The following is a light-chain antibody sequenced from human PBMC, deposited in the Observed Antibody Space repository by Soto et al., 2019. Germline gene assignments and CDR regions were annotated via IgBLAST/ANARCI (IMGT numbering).Light chain of an antibody. CDR1: QSVSSN. V-gene: IGKV3-15*01. CDR2: GAS. Sequence: EIVMTQSPATLSVSPGERATLSCRASQSVSSNLAWYQQKPGQAPRLLIYGASTRATGIPARFSGSGSGTEFTLTISSLQSEDFAVYYCQHRSSWPYTFGQGTKLESK. CDR3: QHRSSWPYT. J-gene: IGKJ2*01.